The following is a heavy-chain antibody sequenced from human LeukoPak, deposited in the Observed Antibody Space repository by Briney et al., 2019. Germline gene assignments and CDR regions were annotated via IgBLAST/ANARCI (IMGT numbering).Heavy chain of an antibody. Sequence: TSVRVSCKASGYTFTSYDMHWVRQAPGKGLEWMGIINPSGGSTSYAQKFQGRVTMTRDTSTSTVYMELSSLTPEDTAVYYCERGRETYSSESYAAVDFQLWGQGTLVTVSS. V-gene: IGHV1-46*01. CDR3: ERGRETYSSESYAAVDFQL. CDR2: INPSGGST. J-gene: IGHJ1*01. CDR1: GYTFTSYD. D-gene: IGHD6-25*01.